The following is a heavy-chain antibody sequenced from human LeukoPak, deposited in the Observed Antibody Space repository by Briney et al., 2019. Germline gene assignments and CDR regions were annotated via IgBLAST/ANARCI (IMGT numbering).Heavy chain of an antibody. Sequence: GGSLRLSCAASGFTFNNYGMSWVRQAPGKGLQWVSAISGSGLTTFYADSVKGRFTISRDNSKNTLYLQMNSLITEDTAIYYCTRIISGYGDAFDIWGQGTMVTVSS. J-gene: IGHJ3*02. V-gene: IGHV3-23*01. CDR1: GFTFNNYG. CDR3: TRIISGYGDAFDI. CDR2: ISGSGLTT. D-gene: IGHD3-22*01.